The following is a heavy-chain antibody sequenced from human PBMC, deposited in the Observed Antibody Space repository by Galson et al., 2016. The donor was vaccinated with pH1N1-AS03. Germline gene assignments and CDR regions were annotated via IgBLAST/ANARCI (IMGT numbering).Heavy chain of an antibody. CDR1: GFTFSRYW. J-gene: IGHJ4*02. Sequence: SLRLSCAASGFTFSRYWMHWVRQAPGKGLVWVSHINEDGSTTRYADSVNGRFTITRVNSESTLYLQMNSQGDDDTAVYYCARDVGGPDDYWGEGTRVTVSS. V-gene: IGHV3-74*01. CDR3: ARDVGGPDDY. CDR2: INEDGSTT. D-gene: IGHD4-23*01.